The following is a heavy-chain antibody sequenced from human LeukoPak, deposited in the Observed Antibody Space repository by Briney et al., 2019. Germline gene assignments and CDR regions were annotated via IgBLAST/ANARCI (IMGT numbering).Heavy chain of an antibody. CDR1: GGSISSYY. CDR2: IYTSGST. CDR3: ARVPNYYGSGSYREGRWFDP. V-gene: IGHV4-4*07. Sequence: SETLSLTCTVSGGSISSYYWSWIRQPAGKGLEWIGRIYTSGSTNYNPSLKSRVTMSVDTSKNQISLKLRSVTAADTAVYYCARVPNYYGSGSYREGRWFDPWGQGTLVTVSS. J-gene: IGHJ5*02. D-gene: IGHD3-10*01.